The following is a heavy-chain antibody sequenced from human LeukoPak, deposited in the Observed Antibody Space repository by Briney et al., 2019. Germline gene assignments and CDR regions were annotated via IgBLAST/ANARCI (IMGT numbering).Heavy chain of an antibody. D-gene: IGHD4-23*01. J-gene: IGHJ4*02. V-gene: IGHV3-23*01. CDR2: ISDSGRST. Sequence: GGSLRLSCAASGFTFSSYAMSWVRQAPGEGLEWVSAISDSGRSTYYADSVKGRFTISRDNSKSAVYLQMNSLRAEDTAIYYCARDAPGNSHTLDYRGQGTLVTVSS. CDR3: ARDAPGNSHTLDY. CDR1: GFTFSSYA.